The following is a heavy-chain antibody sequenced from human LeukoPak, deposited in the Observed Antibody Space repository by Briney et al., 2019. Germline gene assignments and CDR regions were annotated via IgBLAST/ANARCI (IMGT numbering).Heavy chain of an antibody. V-gene: IGHV4-34*01. Sequence: SETLSLTCAVYGGSFSCYYGSWIRQPPGKGLEWIGEINHSGSTNYNPSLKSRVTISVDTSKNPFSLKMSSVTAAATAVYYCARINVYSFDYWGQGTLVTVSS. J-gene: IGHJ4*02. D-gene: IGHD2-8*01. CDR3: ARINVYSFDY. CDR2: INHSGST. CDR1: GGSFSCYY.